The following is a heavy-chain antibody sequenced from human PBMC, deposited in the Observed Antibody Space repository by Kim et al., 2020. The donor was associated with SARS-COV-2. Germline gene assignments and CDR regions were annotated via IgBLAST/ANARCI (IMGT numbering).Heavy chain of an antibody. Sequence: GGSLRLSCAASGFTLSDHYMDWVRQVPGKGLEWVGRIRDKVRSYTTEYAASVKGRFTVSSDNSKNSLYLQMNGLRTEDTAVYYCVRRQSLVGIAYSDYWGQGTLVTVSS. CDR3: VRRQSLVGIAYSDY. V-gene: IGHV3-72*01. D-gene: IGHD1-26*01. CDR1: GFTLSDHY. CDR2: IRDKVRSYTT. J-gene: IGHJ4*02.